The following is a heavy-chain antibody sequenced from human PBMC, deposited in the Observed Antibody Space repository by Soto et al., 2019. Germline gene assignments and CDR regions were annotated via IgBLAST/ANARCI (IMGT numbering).Heavy chain of an antibody. V-gene: IGHV1-3*01. J-gene: IGHJ5*02. CDR1: GYSFTSYA. CDR2: IFAGNGDT. D-gene: IGHD3-3*01. Sequence: QVRLVQSGTEVKKPGASMKLSCKASGYSFTSYAIHWVRRAPGQRLEWMGWIFAGNGDTEYSPKFQDRVTITRATSASTTYIQLTSLGSEDTAVYYCARNGPDTGYYNHWGPGTLVTVSS. CDR3: ARNGPDTGYYNH.